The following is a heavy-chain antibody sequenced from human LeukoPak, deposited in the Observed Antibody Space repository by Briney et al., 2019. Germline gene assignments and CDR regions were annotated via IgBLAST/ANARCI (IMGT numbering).Heavy chain of an antibody. J-gene: IGHJ6*02. CDR3: ARLRRAYSGHYLYYNMDV. Sequence: PSETLSLTCTVSGGSISSYYWSWIRQPPGKGLEWIGYICYSGSTSYNPSLKSRVTISVDTSKNQFSLKLSSVTAADTAVYYCARLRRAYSGHYLYYNMDVWGQGTTVTVSS. D-gene: IGHD5-12*01. V-gene: IGHV4-59*08. CDR1: GGSISSYY. CDR2: ICYSGST.